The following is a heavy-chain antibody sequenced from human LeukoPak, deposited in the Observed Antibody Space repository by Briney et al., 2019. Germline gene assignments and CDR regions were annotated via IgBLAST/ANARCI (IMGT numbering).Heavy chain of an antibody. J-gene: IGHJ4*02. Sequence: NPSETLSLTCTVSGGSISSYYWGWIRQPPGKGLEWIGSIYYSGSTYYNPSLKSRVTISVDTSKNQFSLKLSSVTAADTAVYYCASPGYCSGGSCYGLYCFDYWGQGTLVTVSS. V-gene: IGHV4-39*01. D-gene: IGHD2-15*01. CDR2: IYYSGST. CDR3: ASPGYCSGGSCYGLYCFDY. CDR1: GGSISSYY.